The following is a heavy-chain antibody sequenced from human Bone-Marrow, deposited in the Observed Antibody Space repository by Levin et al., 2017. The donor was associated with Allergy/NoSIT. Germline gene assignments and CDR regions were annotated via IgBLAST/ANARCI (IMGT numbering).Heavy chain of an antibody. J-gene: IGHJ5*02. CDR1: GFTFSTFG. CDR2: ISYDGTNE. D-gene: IGHD4-17*01. V-gene: IGHV3-30*18. CDR3: AKSSTTVTRRWFDP. Sequence: GGSLRLSCAASGFTFSTFGMHWVRQAPGKGLEWVAMISYDGTNEFYADSVKGRFTISKDNSKNTLYLQMTSLRAEDTAIYYCAKSSTTVTRRWFDPWGQGTLVTVSS.